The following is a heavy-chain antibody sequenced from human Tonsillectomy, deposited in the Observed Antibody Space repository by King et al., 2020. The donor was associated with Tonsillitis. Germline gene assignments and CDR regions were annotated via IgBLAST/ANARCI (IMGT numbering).Heavy chain of an antibody. V-gene: IGHV5-51*01. J-gene: IGHJ3*02. CDR3: ATGYCSGGSCFHDPFDI. CDR1: GYSFTSYW. Sequence: QLVQSGAEVKKPGESLKISCKGSGYSFTSYWIGWVRQMPGKGLEWMGMIYPDDSDTRYSPSFQGQVTISADKSISTAYLEWSSLKASDTAMYYCATGYCSGGSCFHDPFDIWGQGTMVTVSS. D-gene: IGHD2-15*01. CDR2: IYPDDSDT.